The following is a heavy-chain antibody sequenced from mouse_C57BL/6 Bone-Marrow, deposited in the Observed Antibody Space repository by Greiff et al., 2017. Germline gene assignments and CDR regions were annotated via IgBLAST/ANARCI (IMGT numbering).Heavy chain of an antibody. J-gene: IGHJ2*01. CDR3: ARWRGY. CDR1: GYSFTGYY. V-gene: IGHV1-42*01. CDR2: INPSTGGT. Sequence: VQLQQSGPELVKPGASVKISCKASGYSFTGYYMNWVKQSPEKSLEWIGEINPSTGGTTYNQKLKAKATLTVDKSSSTAYMQLQSLTSEDSAVYYCARWRGYWGQGTTLTVSS.